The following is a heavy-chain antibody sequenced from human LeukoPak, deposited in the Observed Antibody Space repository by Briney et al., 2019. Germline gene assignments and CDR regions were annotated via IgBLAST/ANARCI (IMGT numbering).Heavy chain of an antibody. CDR3: AKNKGNYFDY. CDR1: GFTFSSHG. J-gene: IGHJ4*02. V-gene: IGHV3-30*02. Sequence: GGSLRLSCAASGFTFSSHGMPWVRQAPRKGLERVALIRYDGSKKYYAASVQGRFTISRDNSKNTLYLQINSLRAEDTAVYYCAKNKGNYFDYWGQGTLVTVSS. CDR2: IRYDGSKK.